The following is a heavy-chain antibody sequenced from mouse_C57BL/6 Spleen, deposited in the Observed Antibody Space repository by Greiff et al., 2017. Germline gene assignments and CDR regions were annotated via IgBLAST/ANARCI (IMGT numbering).Heavy chain of an antibody. CDR3: ASLITTVAYAMDY. V-gene: IGHV1-81*01. CDR1: GYTFTSYG. D-gene: IGHD1-1*01. CDR2: IYPRSGNT. Sequence: VKQSCKASGYTFTSYGISWVKQRTGQGLEWIGEIYPRSGNTYYNEKFKGKATLTADKSSSTAYMELRSLTSEDSAVYFCASLITTVAYAMDYWGQGTSVTVSS. J-gene: IGHJ4*01.